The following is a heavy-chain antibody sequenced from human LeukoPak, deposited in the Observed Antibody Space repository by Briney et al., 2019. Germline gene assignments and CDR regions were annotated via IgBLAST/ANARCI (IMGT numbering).Heavy chain of an antibody. CDR2: IWYDGSNK. J-gene: IGHJ4*02. CDR1: GFTFSTYA. D-gene: IGHD6-6*01. V-gene: IGHV3-33*08. CDR3: ARGISSIADNDFDY. Sequence: GGSLRLSCAASGFTFSTYAMSWVRQAPGKGLEWVAVIWYDGSNKYYADSVKGRFTISRDNSKNTLYLQMNSLRAEDTAVYYCARGISSIADNDFDYWGQGTLVTVSS.